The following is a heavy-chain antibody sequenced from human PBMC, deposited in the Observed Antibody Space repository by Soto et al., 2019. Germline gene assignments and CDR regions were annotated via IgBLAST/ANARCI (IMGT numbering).Heavy chain of an antibody. Sequence: QVRLAQSGAEVKKPGSSVKVSCKASGGTFSNYGITWVRQAPRQGLEWMGAILPMFGKTNYAQKFQGRVTIIADKSPDTVYLELSSLRSDDTAVYFCARVAEVGTGYGMDVWGQGTTVTVSS. CDR2: ILPMFGKT. CDR1: GGTFSNYG. CDR3: ARVAEVGTGYGMDV. D-gene: IGHD3-10*01. J-gene: IGHJ6*02. V-gene: IGHV1-69*06.